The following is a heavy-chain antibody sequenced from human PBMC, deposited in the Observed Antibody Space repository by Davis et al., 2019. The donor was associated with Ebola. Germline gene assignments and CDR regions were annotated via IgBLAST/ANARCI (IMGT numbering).Heavy chain of an antibody. Sequence: ASVKVSCKASGYTFTSYGISWVRQAPGQGLEWMGWISAYNGNTNYAQKLQGRVTMTTDTSTSTAYMELRSLRSDDTAVYYCARELAVAGYDAFDIWGQGTMVTVSS. CDR2: ISAYNGNT. J-gene: IGHJ3*02. D-gene: IGHD6-19*01. V-gene: IGHV1-18*01. CDR1: GYTFTSYG. CDR3: ARELAVAGYDAFDI.